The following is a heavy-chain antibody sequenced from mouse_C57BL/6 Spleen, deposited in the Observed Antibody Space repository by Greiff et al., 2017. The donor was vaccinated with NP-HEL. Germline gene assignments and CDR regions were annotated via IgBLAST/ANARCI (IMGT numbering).Heavy chain of an antibody. J-gene: IGHJ4*01. CDR1: GFNIKDAY. CDR3: TTRSRWAMDY. Sequence: VQLQQSGAELVRPGASVKLSCIASGFNIKDAYMHWVKQRPEQGLEWIGWIDPENGDTEYASKFQGKATITADTSSNTAYLQLSSLTSEDTAVYYCTTRSRWAMDYWGQGTSVTVSS. V-gene: IGHV14-4*01. CDR2: IDPENGDT.